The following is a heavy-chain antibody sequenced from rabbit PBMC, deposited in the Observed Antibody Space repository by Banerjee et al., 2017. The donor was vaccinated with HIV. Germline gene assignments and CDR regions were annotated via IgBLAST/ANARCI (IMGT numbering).Heavy chain of an antibody. D-gene: IGHD6-1*01. Sequence: QEHLEESGGDLVKPEGSLTLTCKASGFTISSSYWICWVRQAPGKGLEWIACIYGGASSDTYYASWAKGRFTISKTSSTTVTLQMTSLTAADTATYFCARDPDGWNDPINLWGQGTLVTVS. J-gene: IGHJ4*01. CDR3: ARDPDGWNDPINL. CDR2: IYGGASSDT. V-gene: IGHV1S45*01. CDR1: GFTISSSYW.